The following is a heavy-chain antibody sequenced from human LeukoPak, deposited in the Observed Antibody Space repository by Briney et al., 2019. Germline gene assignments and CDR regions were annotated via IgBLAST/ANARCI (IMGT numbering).Heavy chain of an antibody. CDR2: ISSSGSTI. Sequence: GGSLRLSCAASGFTFSDYYMSWIRQAPGKGLEWVSYISSSGSTIYYADSVKGRFTISRDNAKNSLYLQMNSLRAEDTAVYYCARDGSAAGYSSRGDYSYMDVWGKGTTVTISS. CDR1: GFTFSDYY. V-gene: IGHV3-11*01. D-gene: IGHD6-13*01. J-gene: IGHJ6*03. CDR3: ARDGSAAGYSSRGDYSYMDV.